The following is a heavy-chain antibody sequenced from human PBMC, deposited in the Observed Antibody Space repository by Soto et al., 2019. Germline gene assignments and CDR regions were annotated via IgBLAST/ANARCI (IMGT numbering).Heavy chain of an antibody. D-gene: IGHD3-10*01. CDR1: GFTFGDYA. J-gene: IGHJ4*02. V-gene: IGHV3-49*04. CDR2: IRRKDYGGTT. CDR3: ARGYYNSGSYSFDY. Sequence: GGSLRLSCTTSGFTFGDYALSWVRQAPGKGLEWVGFIRRKDYGGTTEYGASVKGRFTISRDDSKSIACLQLNSLETEDTAVYYCARGYYNSGSYSFDYWGQGTTVTVSS.